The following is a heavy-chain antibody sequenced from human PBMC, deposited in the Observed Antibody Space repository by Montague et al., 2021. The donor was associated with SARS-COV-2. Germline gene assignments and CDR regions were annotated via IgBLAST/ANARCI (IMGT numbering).Heavy chain of an antibody. Sequence: PALVKPTQTLTLTCTFSGFSLSTSGMCVSWIRQPPGKALEWLTLIDWDDDKYYSTSLKTRLTISKDTSKNQVDLTTTNMDPVDTATYYCARSYGTTVVTRAFDYWGQGTLVTVSS. J-gene: IGHJ4*02. CDR2: IDWDDDK. V-gene: IGHV2-70*01. D-gene: IGHD4-23*01. CDR1: GFSLSTSGMC. CDR3: ARSYGTTVVTRAFDY.